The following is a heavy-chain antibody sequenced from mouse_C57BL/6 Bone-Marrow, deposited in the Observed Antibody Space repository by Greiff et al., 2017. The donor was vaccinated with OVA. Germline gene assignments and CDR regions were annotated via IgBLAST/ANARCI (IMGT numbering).Heavy chain of an antibody. J-gene: IGHJ1*03. CDR3: AKKLGRYWYFDV. CDR2: INRDGGST. Sequence: EVLLVESGGGLVQPGESLKFSCASNEYDFPSHDMPWVRKTPEQSLELVAAINRDGGSTYYPATLESRFTISRDNTTNTLYLQMSSLRSEDTALDYCAKKLGRYWYFDVWGTGTTVTVSS. V-gene: IGHV5-2*01. CDR1: EYDFPSHD. D-gene: IGHD4-1*01.